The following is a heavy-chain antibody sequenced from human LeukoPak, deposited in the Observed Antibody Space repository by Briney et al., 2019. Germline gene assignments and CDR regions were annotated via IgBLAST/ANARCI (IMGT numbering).Heavy chain of an antibody. CDR3: ARDPLVVVTPDAFDI. V-gene: IGHV3-33*01. CDR1: GFTFSSYG. Sequence: GGSLRLSCAASGFTFSSYGMHWVRQAPGKGLEWVAVIWYDGSDKYYADSVKGRFTISRDNSKNTLYLQMNSLRAEDTAVYYCARDPLVVVTPDAFDIWGQGTMVTVSS. CDR2: IWYDGSDK. J-gene: IGHJ3*02. D-gene: IGHD2-21*02.